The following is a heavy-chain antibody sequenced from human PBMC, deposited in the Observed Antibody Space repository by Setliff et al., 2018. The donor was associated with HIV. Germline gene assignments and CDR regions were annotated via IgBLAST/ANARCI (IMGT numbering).Heavy chain of an antibody. J-gene: IGHJ6*03. CDR3: ARHRDPPGTSWIYYYYYMDL. CDR1: GASISHSNSY. V-gene: IGHV4-39*01. Sequence: SETLSLTCTVYGASISHSNSYWGWIRQPPGKRLEWLGTIYSSGSPSYNPSLIRRLTISLDTSKNHVSLRLSSVTAADTGVYYCARHRDPPGTSWIYYYYYMDLWGEGTTVTVSS. CDR2: IYSSGSP. D-gene: IGHD6-13*01.